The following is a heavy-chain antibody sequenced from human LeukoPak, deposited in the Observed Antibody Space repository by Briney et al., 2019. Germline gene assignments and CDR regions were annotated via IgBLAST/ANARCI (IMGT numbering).Heavy chain of an antibody. CDR2: FDPEDGET. D-gene: IGHD6-13*01. V-gene: IGHV1-24*01. Sequence: GASVKVSCKASGYAFTSYYMHWVRQAPGKGLEWMGGFDPEDGETIYAQKFQGRVTMTEDTSTDTAYMELSSLRSEDTAVYYCATFYSSSWYWPYYFDYWGQGTLVTVSS. CDR1: GYAFTSYY. CDR3: ATFYSSSWYWPYYFDY. J-gene: IGHJ4*02.